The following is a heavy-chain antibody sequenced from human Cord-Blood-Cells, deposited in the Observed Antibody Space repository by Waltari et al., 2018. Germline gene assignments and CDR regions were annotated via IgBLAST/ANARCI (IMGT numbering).Heavy chain of an antibody. CDR3: ARSVPAEGAFDI. J-gene: IGHJ3*02. V-gene: IGHV4-34*01. Sequence: QVQLQQWGAGLLKPSETLSLTCAVYGGSFSGYYWSWIRQPPGKGLEWIGEINHSGSTNYNPSLQRRVTISVDTSKNQFSLKLSSVTAADTAVYYCARSVPAEGAFDIWGQGTMVTVSS. D-gene: IGHD2-2*01. CDR2: INHSGST. CDR1: GGSFSGYY.